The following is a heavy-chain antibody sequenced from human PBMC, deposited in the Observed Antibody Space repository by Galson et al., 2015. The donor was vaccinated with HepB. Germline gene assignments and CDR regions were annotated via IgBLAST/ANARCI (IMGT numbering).Heavy chain of an antibody. CDR2: IDHSRST. J-gene: IGHJ2*01. V-gene: IGHV4-59*01. D-gene: IGHD3-22*01. Sequence: SETLSLTCTVSGGSISTNYWNWIRQSPGQGLEWIGYIDHSRSTNYNPSLKSRVTISLDTSKNQFSLKLTSVTAADTAVYYCARAPSMIIVRYFDLWGRGTLVTVSS. CDR1: GGSISTNY. CDR3: ARAPSMIIVRYFDL.